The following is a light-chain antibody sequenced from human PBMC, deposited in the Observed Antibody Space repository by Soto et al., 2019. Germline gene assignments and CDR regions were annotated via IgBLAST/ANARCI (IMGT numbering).Light chain of an antibody. CDR2: EVS. Sequence: QSALTQPPSASGSPGQSVTISCTGTSSDVGAYNYVSWYQQYPGKAPKLMIYEVSKRPSGVPDRFSGSKSGKTASLTVSGLQPEEDAYYYCTSYAGSDIGVFGGGTKLTVL. CDR1: SSDVGAYNY. CDR3: TSYAGSDIGV. V-gene: IGLV2-8*01. J-gene: IGLJ3*02.